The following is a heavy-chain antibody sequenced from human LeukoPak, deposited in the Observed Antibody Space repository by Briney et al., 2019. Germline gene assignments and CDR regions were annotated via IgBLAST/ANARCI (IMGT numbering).Heavy chain of an antibody. CDR2: IYYSGST. V-gene: IGHV4-39*07. CDR1: GGSISSSSYY. Sequence: SETLSLTCTVSGGSISSSSYYWGWIRQPPGKGLEWIGSIYYSGSTYYNPSLKSRVTISVDTSKNQFSLKLSSVTAADTAAYYCARSRIAAAETYFDYWGQGTLVTVSS. J-gene: IGHJ4*02. CDR3: ARSRIAAAETYFDY. D-gene: IGHD6-13*01.